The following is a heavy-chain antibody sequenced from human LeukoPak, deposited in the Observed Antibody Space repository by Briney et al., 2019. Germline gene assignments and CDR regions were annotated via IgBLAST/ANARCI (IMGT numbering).Heavy chain of an antibody. D-gene: IGHD4-17*01. J-gene: IGHJ4*02. CDR3: ARRRARDYAFDY. CDR1: GGSISISSYY. CDR2: IYYSGST. Sequence: PSETLSLTCTVSGGSISISSYYWGWIRQPPGKGLEWIGSIYYSGSTYYNPSLKSRVTISVDTSKNQFSLKLSSVTAADTAVYHCARRRARDYAFDYWGQGTLVTVSS. V-gene: IGHV4-39*01.